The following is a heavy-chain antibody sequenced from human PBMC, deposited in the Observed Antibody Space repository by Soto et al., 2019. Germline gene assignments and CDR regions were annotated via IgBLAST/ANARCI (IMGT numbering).Heavy chain of an antibody. CDR3: ARSEKRWLQRGIDY. J-gene: IGHJ4*02. CDR2: IYYSGST. D-gene: IGHD5-12*01. CDR1: GGSISSYY. V-gene: IGHV4-59*01. Sequence: SETLSLTCTVSGGSISSYYWSWIRQPPGKGLEWIGYIYYSGSTNYNPSLKSRVTISVDTSKNQFSLKLSSVTAADTAVYYCARSEKRWLQRGIDYWGQGTLVTVSS.